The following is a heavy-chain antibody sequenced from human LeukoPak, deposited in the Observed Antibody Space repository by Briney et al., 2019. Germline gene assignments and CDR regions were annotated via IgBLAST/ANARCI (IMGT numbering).Heavy chain of an antibody. CDR1: GYTFTSYY. CDR2: INPSGGST. J-gene: IGHJ4*02. V-gene: IGHV1-46*01. Sequence: ASVKVSCKASGYTFTSYYMHWVRQAPGQGLGWMGIINPSGGSTSYAQKFQGRVTMTRDTSTSTVYMELSSLRSEDTAVYYCARGGPRGDTAMVLTYWGQGTLVTVSS. D-gene: IGHD5-18*01. CDR3: ARGGPRGDTAMVLTY.